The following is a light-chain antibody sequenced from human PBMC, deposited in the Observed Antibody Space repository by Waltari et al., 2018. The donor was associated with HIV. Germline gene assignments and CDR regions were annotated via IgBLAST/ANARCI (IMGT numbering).Light chain of an antibody. V-gene: IGKV1-39*01. CDR2: GAF. CDR1: ENINKY. Sequence: IQMTQSPSALSASVGDRITISCRASENINKYLNWYQQRPGKSPKLLIYGAFSLQPGVPSRFSASGSGTDFNLSIRNLQPEDVALYFCQQSSVTPLTFGGGTRVDIK. CDR3: QQSSVTPLT. J-gene: IGKJ4*01.